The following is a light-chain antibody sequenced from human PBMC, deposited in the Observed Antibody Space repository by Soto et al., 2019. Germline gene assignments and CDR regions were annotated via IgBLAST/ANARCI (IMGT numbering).Light chain of an antibody. CDR1: QSVATI. V-gene: IGKV3-15*01. Sequence: EIVMTRSPATLSVSPGERATLSCTASQSVATIVAWYQQKPGQAPMLLIGRAAARATGIPARFSGSGAGTYFTLTISMQEPEDVVLYCRQQFSSYPRTFGGGTKVDIK. CDR3: QQFSSYPRT. J-gene: IGKJ4*01. CDR2: RAA.